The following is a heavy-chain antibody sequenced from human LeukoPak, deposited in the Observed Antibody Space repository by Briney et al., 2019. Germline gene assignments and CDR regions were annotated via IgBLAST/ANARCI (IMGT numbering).Heavy chain of an antibody. D-gene: IGHD5-12*01. CDR3: ARDRGGYSGYGPFDY. CDR2: MNPSGGSA. J-gene: IGHJ4*02. V-gene: IGHV1-46*01. CDR1: GYTFTSHY. Sequence: ASVKVSCKASGYTFTSHYIHWVRQAPGQGLEWRGIMNPSGGSASYAQKFQGRVTMTRDTSTSTVYMELSSLRSEDTAVYFCARDRGGYSGYGPFDYWGQGTLVTVFS.